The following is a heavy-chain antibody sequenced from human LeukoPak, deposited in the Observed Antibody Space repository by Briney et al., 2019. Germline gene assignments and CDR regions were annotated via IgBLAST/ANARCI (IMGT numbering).Heavy chain of an antibody. CDR3: AKGTDFISGYPLDY. D-gene: IGHD5-12*01. CDR1: GFTFSSYA. V-gene: IGHV3-23*01. Sequence: GGSLRLSCAASGFTFSSYAMSWVRQAPGKGLEWVSAISGSGGSTYYADSVKGRFTISRDHSKNTLYLQMNSLRAEDTAVYYCAKGTDFISGYPLDYWGQGTLVTVSS. J-gene: IGHJ4*02. CDR2: ISGSGGST.